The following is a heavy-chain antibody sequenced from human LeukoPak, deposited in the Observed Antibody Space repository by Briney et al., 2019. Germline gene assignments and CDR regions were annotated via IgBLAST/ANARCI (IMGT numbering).Heavy chain of an antibody. Sequence: GGSLRLSCAASGFTFSSYAMSWVRQAPGKGLEWVSAISGSGGSTYYADSVKGRFTISRDNSKNTLYLQMNSLRAEDTAVYYCAKNARYYYDSSGYYYSWGQGTVVTVSS. CDR1: GFTFSSYA. J-gene: IGHJ4*02. V-gene: IGHV3-23*01. D-gene: IGHD3-22*01. CDR2: ISGSGGST. CDR3: AKNARYYYDSSGYYYS.